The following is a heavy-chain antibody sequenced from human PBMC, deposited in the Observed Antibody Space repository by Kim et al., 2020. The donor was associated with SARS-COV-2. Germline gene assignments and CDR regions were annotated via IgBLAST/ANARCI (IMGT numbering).Heavy chain of an antibody. V-gene: IGHV3-30*04. CDR2: ISYDGSNK. CDR1: GFSFSSYA. D-gene: IGHD3-22*01. J-gene: IGHJ4*02. CDR3: ARDGGYSSGYIPPDLGY. Sequence: GGSLRLSCAASGFSFSSYAMHWVRQAPGKGLEWVAVISYDGSNKYYAASVKGRFTISRDNSKNKLYLQMNSLRAEDTAVYYCARDGGYSSGYIPPDLGYWGQGTLVTVSS.